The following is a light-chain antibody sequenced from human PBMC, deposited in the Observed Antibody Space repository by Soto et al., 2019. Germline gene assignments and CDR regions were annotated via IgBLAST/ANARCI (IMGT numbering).Light chain of an antibody. V-gene: IGKV3-15*01. J-gene: IGKJ3*01. CDR3: QQYNNWPFT. CDR2: GAS. CDR1: QSISSN. Sequence: EIVMTQSPATLSVSPGERATLSCRASQSISSNLAWYQQKPGQAPRLLIYGASTRATGIPATVSGSGSGTEFTITITSLQSEDFAVYYCQQYNNWPFTFGPGNKVDIK.